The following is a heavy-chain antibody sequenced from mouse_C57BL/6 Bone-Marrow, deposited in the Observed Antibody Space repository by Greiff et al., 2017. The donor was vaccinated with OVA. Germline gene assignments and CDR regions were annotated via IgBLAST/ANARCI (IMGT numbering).Heavy chain of an antibody. D-gene: IGHD4-1*01. Sequence: VQLQQSGPELVKPGASVKISCKASGYTFTDYYMNWVKQSHGKSLEWIGDINPNNGGTSYNQKFKGKATLTVDKSSSTAYMELRSLTSEDSAVYYCARRGLGYFDYWGQGTTLTVSS. V-gene: IGHV1-26*01. CDR3: ARRGLGYFDY. CDR2: INPNNGGT. CDR1: GYTFTDYY. J-gene: IGHJ2*01.